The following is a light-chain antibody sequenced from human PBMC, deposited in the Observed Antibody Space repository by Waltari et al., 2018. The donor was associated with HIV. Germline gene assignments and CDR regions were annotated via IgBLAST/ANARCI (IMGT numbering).Light chain of an antibody. Sequence: QSALTQPASVSGSPGQSITISCTGTSSDVGGYNYVSWYQQHPDRAPKLMIYEVSHRPSGVSKRFSGSKSGNTASLTISGLQAEDEADYYCTSYTSSSPCVFGTGTKVTVL. V-gene: IGLV2-14*01. CDR2: EVS. CDR1: SSDVGGYNY. J-gene: IGLJ1*01. CDR3: TSYTSSSPCV.